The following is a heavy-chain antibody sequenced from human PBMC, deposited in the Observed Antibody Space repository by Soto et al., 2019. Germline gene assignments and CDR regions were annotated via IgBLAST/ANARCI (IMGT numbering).Heavy chain of an antibody. CDR3: ARDGVGHTTFFGYFDD. Sequence: QVQLVESGGGVVQPGMSLRLSCAASGFTFSGLGMHWVRQAPGKGLEWVADIRYDGSNIYYADAVKGRFTISRDNTKDSLYLQMNSLRADDTAVYYCARDGVGHTTFFGYFDDWGQGTLVTVSS. D-gene: IGHD1-26*01. V-gene: IGHV3-33*01. J-gene: IGHJ4*02. CDR1: GFTFSGLG. CDR2: IRYDGSNI.